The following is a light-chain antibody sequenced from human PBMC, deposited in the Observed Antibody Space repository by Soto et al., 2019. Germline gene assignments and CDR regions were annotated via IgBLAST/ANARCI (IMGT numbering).Light chain of an antibody. J-gene: IGLJ3*02. V-gene: IGLV1-47*01. CDR1: WYNIGKNL. CDR2: MTN. CDR3: AAWDDSLRAWV. Sequence: QSVLTQPPSASGTPGQTVTISCSGGWYNIGKNLGYWYQQFPGTAPKLLIYMTNQRPSRVPDRFSGSKSGSSASLAVSGLRSEDEAVYYCAAWDDSLRAWVFGGGTKLTVL.